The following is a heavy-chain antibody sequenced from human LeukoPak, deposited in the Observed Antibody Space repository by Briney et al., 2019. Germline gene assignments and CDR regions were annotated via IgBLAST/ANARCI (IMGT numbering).Heavy chain of an antibody. CDR1: GFTFSSYG. J-gene: IGHJ3*02. CDR2: IRYDGSNK. V-gene: IGHV3-30*02. Sequence: PGGSLRLSCAASGFTFSSYGMHWVHQAPGKGLEWVAFIRYDGSNKYYADSVKGRFTISRDNSKNTLYLQMNSLRAEDTAVYYCARPYYDILTGGDHDAFDIWGQGTMVTVSS. CDR3: ARPYYDILTGGDHDAFDI. D-gene: IGHD3-9*01.